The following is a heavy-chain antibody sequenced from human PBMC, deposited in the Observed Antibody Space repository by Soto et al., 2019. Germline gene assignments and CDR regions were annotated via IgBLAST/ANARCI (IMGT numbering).Heavy chain of an antibody. CDR3: ERDLARTAAGYYYYDAMDV. Sequence: GSLRLSGAASGSTFGDFWMNGVRQAPGKGLEWVANIKEDGSEKYFLDSVKGRFTISRDNAKNSLYLQINSLRAEDTGVYYCERDLARTAAGYYYYDAMDVWGQGTTVTVYS. CDR1: GSTFGDFW. V-gene: IGHV3-7*01. CDR2: IKEDGSEK. D-gene: IGHD2-2*01. J-gene: IGHJ6*02.